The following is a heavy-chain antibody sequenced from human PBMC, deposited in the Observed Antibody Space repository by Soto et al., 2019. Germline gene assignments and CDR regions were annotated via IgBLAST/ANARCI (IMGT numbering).Heavy chain of an antibody. V-gene: IGHV3-74*01. CDR3: ARDQNWGGTDFDY. CDR1: GFTFSSYW. CDR2: INSDGSST. Sequence: EVQLVESGGGLVQPGGSLRLSCAASGFTFSSYWMHWVRQAPGKGLVWVSRINSDGSSTSYADSVKGRFTISRDNAKNTLYLQMNSLRVEDTAVYYCARDQNWGGTDFDYWGQGTLVTVFS. J-gene: IGHJ4*02. D-gene: IGHD7-27*01.